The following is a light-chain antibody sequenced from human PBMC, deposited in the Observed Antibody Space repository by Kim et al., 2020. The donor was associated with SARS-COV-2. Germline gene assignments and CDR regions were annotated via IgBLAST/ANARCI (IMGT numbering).Light chain of an antibody. V-gene: IGLV1-40*01. CDR3: QSYDNRLSASV. Sequence: RVTISCTAKSSNIGAGYDVHWYQQLPGTAPNLLIYGNNNRPSGVPDRFSGSKSGTSASLAITGLQAEDEADYYCQSYDNRLSASVFGGGTQLTVL. J-gene: IGLJ3*02. CDR2: GNN. CDR1: SSNIGAGYD.